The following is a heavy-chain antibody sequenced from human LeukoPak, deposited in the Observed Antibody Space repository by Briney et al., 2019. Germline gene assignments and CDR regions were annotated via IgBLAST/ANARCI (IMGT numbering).Heavy chain of an antibody. Sequence: GGSLRLSCAASGFTFSSYGMHWVRQAPGKGLEWVAVISYDGRNKYYADSVKGRFTISRDNSKNTLYLQMSSLRPEDTAVYYCARTSQTFDYWGQGTLVTVSS. CDR2: ISYDGRNK. V-gene: IGHV3-30*03. CDR1: GFTFSSYG. J-gene: IGHJ4*02. CDR3: ARTSQTFDY.